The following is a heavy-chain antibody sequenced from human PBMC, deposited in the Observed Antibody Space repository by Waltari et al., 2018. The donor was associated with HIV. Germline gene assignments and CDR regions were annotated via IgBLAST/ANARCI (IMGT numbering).Heavy chain of an antibody. CDR3: ARAYYDFWSGTGSSGNWFDP. J-gene: IGHJ5*02. CDR2: IYTSGST. CDR1: GGSISSGSSY. D-gene: IGHD3-3*01. Sequence: QVQLQESGPGLVKPSQTLSLTCTVSGGSISSGSSYRTWIRQPAGKGLELIGRIYTSGSTNYNPSLKSRVTISVDTSKNQFSLKLRSVTAADTAVYYCARAYYDFWSGTGSSGNWFDPWGQGTLVTVSS. V-gene: IGHV4-61*02.